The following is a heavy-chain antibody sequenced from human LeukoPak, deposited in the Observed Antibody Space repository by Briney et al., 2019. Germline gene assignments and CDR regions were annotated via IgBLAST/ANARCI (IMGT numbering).Heavy chain of an antibody. J-gene: IGHJ4*02. CDR2: IYTSGST. Sequence: SETLSLTCTVSGGSISSGSYYWRWIRQPAGKGLEWIGRIYTSGSTNYNPSPKSRVTISVDTSKNQFSLKLSSVTAADTAVYYCARHSTMIESRDYFDYWGQGTLVTVSS. D-gene: IGHD3-22*01. CDR1: GGSISSGSYY. V-gene: IGHV4-61*02. CDR3: ARHSTMIESRDYFDY.